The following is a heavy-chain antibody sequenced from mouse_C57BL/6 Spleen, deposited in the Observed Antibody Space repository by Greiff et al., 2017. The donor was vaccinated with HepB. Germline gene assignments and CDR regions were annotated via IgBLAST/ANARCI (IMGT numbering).Heavy chain of an antibody. CDR2: IDPSDSYT. CDR1: GYTFTSYW. CDR3: ALDSSGWDFDY. J-gene: IGHJ2*01. Sequence: QVQLQQPGAELVMPGASVKLSCKASGYTFTSYWMHWVKQRPGQGLEWIGEIDPSDSYTNYNQKFKGKSTLTVDKSSSTAYMQLSSLTSEDSAVYYCALDSSGWDFDYWGQGTTLTVSS. D-gene: IGHD3-2*02. V-gene: IGHV1-69*01.